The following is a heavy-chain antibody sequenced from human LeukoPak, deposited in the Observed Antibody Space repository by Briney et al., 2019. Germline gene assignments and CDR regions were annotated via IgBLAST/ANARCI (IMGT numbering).Heavy chain of an antibody. CDR2: IYYSGST. V-gene: IGHV4-59*08. CDR1: GGSIRSYY. D-gene: IGHD6-13*01. CDR3: ARVVDEHQLQTGWFDP. Sequence: SETLSLTCTVSGGSIRSYYWSWIRQPPGKGLEWIGYIYYSGSTKYNPSLKSRVTVSVDTSKNQLSLKLISVTAADTAVYYCARVVDEHQLQTGWFDPWGQGTLVTVSS. J-gene: IGHJ5*02.